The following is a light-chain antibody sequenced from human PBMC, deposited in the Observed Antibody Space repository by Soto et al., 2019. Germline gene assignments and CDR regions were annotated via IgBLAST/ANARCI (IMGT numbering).Light chain of an antibody. Sequence: EVVLTQSPGTLSLSPGDTATLSCKTSQSVITTWMSWYQQKLGQPPRLLIYKTSERVTDIQDRFSGRASGTEFTLTINGLELEVFAVYHCHKVGVSPLFIFGHGTKVEIK. CDR2: KTS. V-gene: IGKV3-20*01. CDR3: HKVGVSPLFI. CDR1: QSVITTW. J-gene: IGKJ3*01.